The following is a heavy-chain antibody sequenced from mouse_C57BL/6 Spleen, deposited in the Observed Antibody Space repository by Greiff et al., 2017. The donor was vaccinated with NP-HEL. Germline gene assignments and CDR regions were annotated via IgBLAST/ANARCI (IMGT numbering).Heavy chain of an antibody. J-gene: IGHJ1*03. CDR1: GYTFTSYW. CDR3: ARPLDGSSHWYFDV. D-gene: IGHD1-1*01. Sequence: QVQLQQPGAELVMPGASVKLSCKASGYTFTSYWMHWVKQRPGQGLEWIGEIDPSDSYTNYNQKFKGKSTLTVDKSSSTAYMQLSSLTSEDSAVYDCARPLDGSSHWYFDVWGTGTTVTVSS. CDR2: IDPSDSYT. V-gene: IGHV1-69*01.